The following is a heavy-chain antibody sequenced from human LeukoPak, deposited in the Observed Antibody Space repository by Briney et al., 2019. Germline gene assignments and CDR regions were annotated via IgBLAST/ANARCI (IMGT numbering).Heavy chain of an antibody. D-gene: IGHD3-3*01. CDR2: ITSNGGST. J-gene: IGHJ6*03. V-gene: IGHV3-64*01. CDR3: ARGTIFGVYYMDA. CDR1: GFTFSNYA. Sequence: GGSLRLSCAASGFTFSNYAMHWVRQAPGKGLEFVSAITSNGGSTYYANSVKGRFTISRDNSKNTLYLQMGSLSAEDSAVYYCARGTIFGVYYMDAWGKGTTVTVSS.